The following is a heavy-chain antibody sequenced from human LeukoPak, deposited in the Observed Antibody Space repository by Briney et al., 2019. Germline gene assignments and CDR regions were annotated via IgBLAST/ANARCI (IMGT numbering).Heavy chain of an antibody. D-gene: IGHD2-2*01. J-gene: IGHJ4*02. CDR2: ISYDGSNK. Sequence: GGPLRLSCAASGVTFSSYGMHWVRQAPGKGLEWVAVISYDGSNKYYADSVKGRFTISRDNSKNTLYLQMNSLRAEDTAVYYCAKDLPAAGLDYWGQGTLVTVSS. V-gene: IGHV3-30*18. CDR1: GVTFSSYG. CDR3: AKDLPAAGLDY.